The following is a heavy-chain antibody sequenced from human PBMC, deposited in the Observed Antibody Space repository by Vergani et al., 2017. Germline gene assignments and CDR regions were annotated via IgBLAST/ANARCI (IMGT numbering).Heavy chain of an antibody. Sequence: EVQLVQSGAEVKKPGESLKISCQGSGYSITNYWIAWVRQRPGKGLEWMGIIYAGDSDVRYRPSFQGQVTMSVDKSLSTAYLQWSSLKASDTATYYCAKTHDFSSLYSSYNWFDPWGQGTQVTVSS. CDR3: AKTHDFSSLYSSYNWFDP. CDR1: GYSITNYW. J-gene: IGHJ5*02. CDR2: IYAGDSDV. D-gene: IGHD3-3*01. V-gene: IGHV5-51*03.